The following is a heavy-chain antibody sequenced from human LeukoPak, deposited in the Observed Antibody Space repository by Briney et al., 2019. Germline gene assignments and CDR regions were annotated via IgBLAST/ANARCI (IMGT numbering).Heavy chain of an antibody. D-gene: IGHD2-15*01. J-gene: IGHJ5*02. CDR2: INHSGST. CDR3: ARFRSGGYRTNWFDP. Sequence: SETLSLTCAVYGGSFSGYYWSWIRQPPGKGLEWIGEINHSGSTNYNPSLKSRVTISVDTSKNQFSLKLSSVTAADTAVYYCARFRSGGYRTNWFDPWGQGTLVTVSS. V-gene: IGHV4-34*01. CDR1: GGSFSGYY.